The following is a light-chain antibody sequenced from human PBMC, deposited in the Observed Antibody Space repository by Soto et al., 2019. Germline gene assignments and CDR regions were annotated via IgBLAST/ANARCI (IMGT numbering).Light chain of an antibody. V-gene: IGKV3-20*01. CDR1: QIVGANS. CDR2: GAS. J-gene: IGKJ1*01. CDR3: QQYDRSPRT. Sequence: EIVLTQSPGTLSLSPGERATLSCRASQIVGANSLTWYQQRPGQAPRVLFYGASNRATGIPDRFSGSGSGTDFTLTISSLAPEDFAMYYCQQYDRSPRTFGQGTRVEIK.